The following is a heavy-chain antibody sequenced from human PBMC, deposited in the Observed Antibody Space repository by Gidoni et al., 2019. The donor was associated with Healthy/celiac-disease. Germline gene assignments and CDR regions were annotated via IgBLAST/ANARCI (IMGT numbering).Heavy chain of an antibody. V-gene: IGHV4-38-2*02. Sequence: QVQLQESGPGLVKPSATLSLTCTVSGYSISSGYYWGWIRQPPGKGLAWIGSIYHSGSTYYNPSLKSRVTISVDTSKNQFSLKLSSVTAADTAVYYCAREVTTVGSNLGYWGQGTLVTVSS. J-gene: IGHJ4*02. CDR1: GYSISSGYY. CDR2: IYHSGST. D-gene: IGHD4-17*01. CDR3: AREVTTVGSNLGY.